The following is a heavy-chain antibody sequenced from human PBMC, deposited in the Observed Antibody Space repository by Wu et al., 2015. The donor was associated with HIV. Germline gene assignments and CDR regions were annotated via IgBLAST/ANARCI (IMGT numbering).Heavy chain of an antibody. D-gene: IGHD4-11*01. CDR2: ISGYNGNT. V-gene: IGHV1-18*01. J-gene: IGHJ6*03. CDR3: ARNRDLQYFYFYYMDV. CDR1: GDIFTNFG. Sequence: QVHLVQSGVEVKKPGASVKVSCTASGDIFTNFGFSWVRQAPGQGLEWMGWISGYNGNTNYAQKFQGRVTMTTDTTTRTVYMELRSLRSDDTAIYYCARNRDLQYFYFYYMDVWAKGPRSPSP.